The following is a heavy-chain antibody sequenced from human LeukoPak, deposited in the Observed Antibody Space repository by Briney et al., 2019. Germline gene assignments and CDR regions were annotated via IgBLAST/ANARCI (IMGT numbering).Heavy chain of an antibody. CDR2: INPNSGGT. J-gene: IGHJ4*02. V-gene: IGHV1-2*02. CDR3: ARVGIRNLFDWVFFDF. D-gene: IGHD3-9*01. Sequence: GASVKVSCKASGYTFTGFYMHWVRQAPGQGLEWMGWINPNSGGTTYAQKFQGRVTMTRDTSISTAYMELSRLRSDDTAVYYCARVGIRNLFDWVFFDFWGQGTLVTVSS. CDR1: GYTFTGFY.